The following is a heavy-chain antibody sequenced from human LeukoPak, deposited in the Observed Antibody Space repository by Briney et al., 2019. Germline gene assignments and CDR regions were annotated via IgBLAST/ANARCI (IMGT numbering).Heavy chain of an antibody. V-gene: IGHV1-69*13. CDR2: IIPIFGTA. J-gene: IGHJ4*02. CDR1: GGTFSSYA. D-gene: IGHD3-9*01. Sequence: ASVKVSCKASGGTFSSYAISWVRQAPGQGLEWMGGIIPIFGTANYAQKFQGRVTITADESTSTAYMELSSLRSEDTAVYYCARGSLLRYFDWLFDYWGQGTLVTVSS. CDR3: ARGSLLRYFDWLFDY.